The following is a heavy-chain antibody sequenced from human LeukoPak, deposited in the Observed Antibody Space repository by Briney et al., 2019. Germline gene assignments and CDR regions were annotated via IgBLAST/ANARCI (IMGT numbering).Heavy chain of an antibody. CDR3: ARAQEGDSIAARPHDY. V-gene: IGHV1-69*04. Sequence: SVKVSCKASGGTFSSYAISWVRQAPGQGLEWMGRIIPILGIANYAQKFQGRVTITADKSTSTAYMELSSLRSEDTAVYYCARAQEGDSIAARPHDYWGQGTLSPSPQ. CDR2: IIPILGIA. J-gene: IGHJ4*02. CDR1: GGTFSSYA. D-gene: IGHD6-6*01.